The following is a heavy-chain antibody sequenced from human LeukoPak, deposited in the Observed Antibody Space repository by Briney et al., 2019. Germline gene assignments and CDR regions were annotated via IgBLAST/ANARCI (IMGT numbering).Heavy chain of an antibody. CDR1: GFTLSTYD. CDR2: IGTAGDT. CDR3: ARGTGTYFDY. J-gene: IGHJ4*01. D-gene: IGHD3/OR15-3a*01. V-gene: IGHV3-13*01. Sequence: WGSLRLSCAAAGFTLSTYDMHWVCQVTGTGLEWVSVIGTAGDTYYAGSVQGRFTISRENAKNSLYLQMNSLRAGDTAVYYCARGTGTYFDYWGQGTLVLVSS.